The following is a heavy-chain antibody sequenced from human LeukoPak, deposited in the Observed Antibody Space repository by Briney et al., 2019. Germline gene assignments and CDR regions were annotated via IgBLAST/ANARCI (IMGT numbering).Heavy chain of an antibody. V-gene: IGHV3-7*01. CDR2: IKQDGSEK. J-gene: IGHJ4*02. Sequence: GGSLRLSCAASGFTFRNYGMSWVRQAPGRGLEWVASIKQDGSEKYYVDSVKGRFTISRDNAKNSLYLQMNSLRAEDTAVYYCAKDRTDTLDYWGQGTLVTVSS. CDR1: GFTFRNYG. CDR3: AKDRTDTLDY. D-gene: IGHD1/OR15-1a*01.